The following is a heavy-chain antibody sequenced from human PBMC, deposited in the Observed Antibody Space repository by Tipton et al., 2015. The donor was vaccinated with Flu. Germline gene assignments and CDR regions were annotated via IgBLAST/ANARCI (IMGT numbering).Heavy chain of an antibody. Sequence: TLSLTCTVSGASVSNYYWSWIRQPPGKGLEWVGYIDYSGSTNYNPSLKSRVSMSVDTSKNQFSLKLSSVTAADTAIYYCAFTYGSGAFDIWGQGTVVTVSS. CDR2: IDYSGST. V-gene: IGHV4-59*02. CDR3: AFTYGSGAFDI. CDR1: GASVSNYY. J-gene: IGHJ3*02. D-gene: IGHD3-3*01.